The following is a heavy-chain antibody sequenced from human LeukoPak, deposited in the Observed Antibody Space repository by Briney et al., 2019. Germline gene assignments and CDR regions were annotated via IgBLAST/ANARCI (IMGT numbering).Heavy chain of an antibody. CDR3: ARSGITMVRGVIRRGGNWFDP. V-gene: IGHV1-2*06. D-gene: IGHD3-10*01. CDR1: GYTFSGYY. Sequence: ASVKVSCKASGYTFSGYYMHWVRQAPGQGLEWMGRINPNGGGTNYAQKFQGRVTMTRDTSISTAYMELSRLRSDDTAVYYCARSGITMVRGVIRRGGNWFDPWGQGTLVTVSS. CDR2: INPNGGGT. J-gene: IGHJ5*02.